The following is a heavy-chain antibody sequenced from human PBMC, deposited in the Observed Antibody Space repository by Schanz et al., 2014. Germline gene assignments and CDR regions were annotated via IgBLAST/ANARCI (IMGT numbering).Heavy chain of an antibody. J-gene: IGHJ6*02. D-gene: IGHD6-13*01. Sequence: QVQLVQSGSELKKPGASVKVSCKASGYTFTSYAMNWVRQAPGQGLEWMGWINPNSGGTNYTQKFQGRVTMTRDTSISTAYMELSRLRSDDTAVYYCARDNLVSSSWYNYYGMDVWGQGTTVTVSS. CDR2: INPNSGGT. V-gene: IGHV1-2*02. CDR1: GYTFTSYA. CDR3: ARDNLVSSSWYNYYGMDV.